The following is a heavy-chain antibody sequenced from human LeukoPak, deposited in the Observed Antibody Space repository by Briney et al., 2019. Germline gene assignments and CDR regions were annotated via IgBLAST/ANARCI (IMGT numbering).Heavy chain of an antibody. V-gene: IGHV3-7*03. Sequence: GGSLRLSCAVSRFTFRGFWMSWSRQAPGKGLEWVASINSDGSEGYYADVVKGRFTISRDNAKNSLYLQINSLRAEDTAVYYCARSSYSSSSSVWGQGTMVTVSS. D-gene: IGHD6-6*01. J-gene: IGHJ3*01. CDR3: ARSSYSSSSSV. CDR2: INSDGSEG. CDR1: RFTFRGFW.